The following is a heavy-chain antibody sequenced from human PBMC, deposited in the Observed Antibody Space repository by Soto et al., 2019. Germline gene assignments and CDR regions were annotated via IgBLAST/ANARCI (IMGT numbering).Heavy chain of an antibody. V-gene: IGHV4-39*01. D-gene: IGHD3-10*01. Sequence: HSETLSLTCTVSGGSINSGDYYWSWIRQPPGKGLEWIGSIYYSGSTYYNPSLKSRVTISVDTSKNQFSLKLSSVTAADTAVYNCARHRDTYGSERFFDSWGQGTLVTSPQ. CDR1: GGSINSGDYY. CDR2: IYYSGST. CDR3: ARHRDTYGSERFFDS. J-gene: IGHJ4*02.